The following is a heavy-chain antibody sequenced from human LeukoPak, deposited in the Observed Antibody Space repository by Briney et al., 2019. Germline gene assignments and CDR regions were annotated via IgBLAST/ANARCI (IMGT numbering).Heavy chain of an antibody. J-gene: IGHJ4*02. CDR2: IRGSGGPT. D-gene: IGHD2-2*01. CDR3: AKLSRDCSTTSCYVDY. Sequence: GGSLRLSCAASGFTFSTYAMSWVRQAPGTGLEWVSVIRGSGGPTYYADSVKGRFTISRDNSKNTLYLQMNSLRAEDTAVYYCAKLSRDCSTTSCYVDYWGQGTLVTVSS. CDR1: GFTFSTYA. V-gene: IGHV3-23*01.